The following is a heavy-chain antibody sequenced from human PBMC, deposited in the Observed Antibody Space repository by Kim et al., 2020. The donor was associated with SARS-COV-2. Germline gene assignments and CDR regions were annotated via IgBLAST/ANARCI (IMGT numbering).Heavy chain of an antibody. V-gene: IGHV1-69*13. CDR1: GGTFSSYA. Sequence: SVKVSCKASGGTFSSYAISWVRQAPGQGLEWMGGIIPIFGTANYAQKFQGRVTITADESTSTAYMELSSLRSEDTAVYYCARASRSCYRASCNDAFDIWGQGTMVTVSS. D-gene: IGHD2-15*01. CDR2: IIPIFGTA. J-gene: IGHJ3*02. CDR3: ARASRSCYRASCNDAFDI.